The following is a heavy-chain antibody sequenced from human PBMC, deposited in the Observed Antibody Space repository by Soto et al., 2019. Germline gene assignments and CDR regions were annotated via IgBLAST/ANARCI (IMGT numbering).Heavy chain of an antibody. J-gene: IGHJ6*03. D-gene: IGHD3-10*01. Sequence: SETLSLTCTVSGGSISSYYWSWIRQPPGKGLEWIGYIYYSGSTNYNPSLKSRVTISVDTSKNQFSLKLSSVTAADTAVYYCARYYGSEWDYYYYYYMDVWGKGTTVTVSS. CDR3: ARYYGSEWDYYYYYYMDV. CDR2: IYYSGST. CDR1: GGSISSYY. V-gene: IGHV4-59*01.